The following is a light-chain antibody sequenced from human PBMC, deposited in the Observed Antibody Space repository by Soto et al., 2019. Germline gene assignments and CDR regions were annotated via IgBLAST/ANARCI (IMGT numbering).Light chain of an antibody. V-gene: IGKV3-11*01. CDR1: QSVSSY. CDR3: QQDANSRT. CDR2: DAS. Sequence: EIRVKQSPATLSLSPGERATLSCRASQSVSSYLAWYQQKPGQAPRLLIYDASNRATGIPARFSGSGSGVAFTLTISGLQSEDIAVYCCQQDANSRTFGQGTKVDIK. J-gene: IGKJ1*01.